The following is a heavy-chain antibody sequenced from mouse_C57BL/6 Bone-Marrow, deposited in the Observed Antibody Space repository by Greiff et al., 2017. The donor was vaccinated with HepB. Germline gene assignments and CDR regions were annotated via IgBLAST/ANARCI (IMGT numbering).Heavy chain of an antibody. CDR2: ISYDGSN. J-gene: IGHJ4*01. CDR1: GYSITSGYY. Sequence: EVQLQESGPGLVKPSQSLSLTCSVTGYSITSGYYWNWIRQFPGNKLEWMGYISYDGSNNYNPSLKNRISITRDTYKNQFFLKLNSVTTEDTATYYCASRVGRGAMDYWGQGTSVTVSS. D-gene: IGHD4-1*01. CDR3: ASRVGRGAMDY. V-gene: IGHV3-6*01.